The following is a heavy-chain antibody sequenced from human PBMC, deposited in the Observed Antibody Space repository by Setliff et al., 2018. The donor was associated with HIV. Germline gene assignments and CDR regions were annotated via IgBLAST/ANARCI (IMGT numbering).Heavy chain of an antibody. CDR2: ISGDTRII. CDR3: ARETIWSGHSYFNY. J-gene: IGHJ4*02. Sequence: PGGSLRLSCAASGFTFSSYSMNWVRQAPGKGLEWVSYISGDTRIINYADSVKGRFTISRDNAKNSLYLQMNSLRVEDTALYYCARETIWSGHSYFNYWGQGTLVTVSS. V-gene: IGHV3-48*01. CDR1: GFTFSSYS. D-gene: IGHD3-3*01.